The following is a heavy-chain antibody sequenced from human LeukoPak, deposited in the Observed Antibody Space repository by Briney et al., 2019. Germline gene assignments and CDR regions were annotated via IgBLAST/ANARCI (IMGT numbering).Heavy chain of an antibody. V-gene: IGHV1-18*01. D-gene: IGHD6-13*01. CDR1: GYTFTSYG. CDR2: ISAYNGNT. CDR3: ARGPKIAAAGRGDYYYYYMDV. Sequence: ASVKVSCKASGYTFTSYGISWVRQAPGQGLEWMGWISAYNGNTNYAQKLQGGVTMTTDTSTSTAYMELRSLRSDDTAVYYCARGPKIAAAGRGDYYYYYMDVWGKGTTVTISS. J-gene: IGHJ6*03.